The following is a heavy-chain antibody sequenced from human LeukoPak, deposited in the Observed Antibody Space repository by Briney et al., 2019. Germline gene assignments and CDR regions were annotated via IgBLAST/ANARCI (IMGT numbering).Heavy chain of an antibody. V-gene: IGHV4-59*01. J-gene: IGHJ6*03. CDR3: ARTSGSAPFYYYYYYMDV. CDR2: IYYSGST. CDR1: GGSISSYY. Sequence: SETLSLTCTVSGGSISSYYWSRIRQPPGKGLEWIGYIYYSGSTNYNPSLKSRVTISVDTSKNQFSLKLSSVTAADTAVYYCARTSGSAPFYYYYYYMDVWGKGTTVTVSS. D-gene: IGHD1-26*01.